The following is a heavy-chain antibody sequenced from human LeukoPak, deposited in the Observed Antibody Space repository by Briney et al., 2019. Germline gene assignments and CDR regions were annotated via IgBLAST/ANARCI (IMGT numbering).Heavy chain of an antibody. CDR1: GGSFSGYY. J-gene: IGHJ5*02. V-gene: IGHV4-34*01. Sequence: SETLSLTCAVYGGSFSGYYWSWIRQPPGKGLEWIGEINRSGSTNYNPSLKSRVTISVDTSKNQFSLKLSSVTAADTAVYYCARGKGQVTMVRGVIRWFDPWGQGTLVTVSS. D-gene: IGHD3-10*01. CDR2: INRSGST. CDR3: ARGKGQVTMVRGVIRWFDP.